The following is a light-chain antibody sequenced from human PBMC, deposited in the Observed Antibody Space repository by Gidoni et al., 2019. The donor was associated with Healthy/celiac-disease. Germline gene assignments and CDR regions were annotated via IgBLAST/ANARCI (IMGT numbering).Light chain of an antibody. V-gene: IGKV1-39*01. Sequence: DIQLTQSPSSLSASVGDRVTITCRASQSISSHLNWYQQKPAKATKLLIYAASNVQSGVPSSSSGSGSGTDFTLTISSLQPEDFASYYCQQSYSILISFGQGTRLEIK. J-gene: IGKJ5*01. CDR3: QQSYSILIS. CDR1: QSISSH. CDR2: AAS.